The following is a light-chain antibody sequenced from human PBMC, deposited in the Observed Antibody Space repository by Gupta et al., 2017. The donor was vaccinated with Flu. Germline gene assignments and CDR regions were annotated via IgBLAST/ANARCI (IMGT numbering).Light chain of an antibody. V-gene: IGLV1-40*01. Sequence: QSVLTQPPPVSGAPGQRITISCTGSSSNIGTVYDVHWYQQLPGTAPKLLIYGNNNRPSGVPDRFSGSKSGTSASLAITGLQAEDEADYYCQSYDSSLIGYVFGTGTRVTVL. CDR1: SSNIGTVYD. CDR3: QSYDSSLIGYV. CDR2: GNN. J-gene: IGLJ1*01.